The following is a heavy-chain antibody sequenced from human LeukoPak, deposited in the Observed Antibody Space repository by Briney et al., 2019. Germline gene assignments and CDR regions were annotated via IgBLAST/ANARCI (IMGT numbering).Heavy chain of an antibody. CDR2: INWNGGST. J-gene: IGHJ6*03. CDR3: ARDGGLTYYYGSGSYSFYYYYMDV. D-gene: IGHD3-10*01. CDR1: GFTFDDYG. Sequence: RPGGSLRLSCAASGFTFDDYGMSWVRQAPGKGLEWVSGINWNGGSTGYADSVKGRFTISRDNAKNSLYLQMNSLRAEDTALYYCARDGGLTYYYGSGSYSFYYYYMDVWGKGTTVTVSS. V-gene: IGHV3-20*04.